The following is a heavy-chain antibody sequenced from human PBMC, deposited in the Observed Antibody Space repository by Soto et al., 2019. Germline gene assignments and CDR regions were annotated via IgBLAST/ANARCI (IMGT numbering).Heavy chain of an antibody. Sequence: QLQLQESGPGLVKPSETLSLTCTVSGGSISSSSYYWGWIRQPPGKGLEWIGSIYYSGSTYYNPSLKSRVTISVDTSKNQFSLKLSSVTAADTAVYYCAKTPARERRGRFGGVVITTGWFDPWGQGTLVTVSS. CDR1: GGSISSSSYY. CDR3: AKTPARERRGRFGGVVITTGWFDP. CDR2: IYYSGST. J-gene: IGHJ5*02. V-gene: IGHV4-39*01. D-gene: IGHD3-22*01.